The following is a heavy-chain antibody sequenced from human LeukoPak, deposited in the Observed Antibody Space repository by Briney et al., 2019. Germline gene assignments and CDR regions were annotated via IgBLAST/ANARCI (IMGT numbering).Heavy chain of an antibody. CDR2: IYYSGST. D-gene: IGHD3-10*01. CDR1: GGSFSGYY. J-gene: IGHJ4*02. Sequence: SETLSLTCVVSGGSFSGYYWSWIRQPPGKGLEWIGYIYYSGSTNYNPSLKSRVTISVDTSKNQFSLKQSSVTAADTAVYYCARIYGSGSYFTDYWGQGTLVTVSS. CDR3: ARIYGSGSYFTDY. V-gene: IGHV4-59*08.